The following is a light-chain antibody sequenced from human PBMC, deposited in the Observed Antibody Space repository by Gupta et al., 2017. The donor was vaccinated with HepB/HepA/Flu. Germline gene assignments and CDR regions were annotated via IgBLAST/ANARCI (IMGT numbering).Light chain of an antibody. CDR2: KAS. J-gene: IGKJ1*01. CDR1: QSISSW. V-gene: IGKV1-5*03. Sequence: DIQMTQSPSTLSASVGDRVTITCRASQSISSWLAWYQQKPGKAPKPLIYKASSLESGVPSRFSGSGSGTEFTLTISSLQPDDFANYYCQQDNSSLWTFGQGTKVEIK. CDR3: QQDNSSLWT.